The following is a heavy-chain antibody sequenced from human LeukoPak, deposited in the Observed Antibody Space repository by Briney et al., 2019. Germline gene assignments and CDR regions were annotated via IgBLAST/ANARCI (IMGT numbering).Heavy chain of an antibody. CDR3: ASEYQQPLDY. D-gene: IGHD2-2*01. Sequence: GGSLRLSCAASGFTFRSYWMSWVRQAPGKGLEWVANINQGGSVQYYMDSVKGRFTISRDYAKNSLYVQMTSLRAEDTAVYYCASEYQQPLDYWGQGALVTVSS. CDR2: INQGGSVQ. CDR1: GFTFRSYW. V-gene: IGHV3-7*01. J-gene: IGHJ4*02.